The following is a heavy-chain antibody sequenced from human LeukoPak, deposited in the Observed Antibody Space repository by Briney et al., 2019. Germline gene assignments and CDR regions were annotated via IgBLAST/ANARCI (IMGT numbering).Heavy chain of an antibody. Sequence: SVKVSCKASGGTFSSYAISWVRPAPGQGLEWMGRIIPILGIANYAQKFQGRVTITADKSTSTAYMELSSLRSEDTVVYYCASWTKWELVDYWGQGTLVTVSS. CDR3: ASWTKWELVDY. CDR1: GGTFSSYA. V-gene: IGHV1-69*04. CDR2: IIPILGIA. J-gene: IGHJ4*02. D-gene: IGHD1-26*01.